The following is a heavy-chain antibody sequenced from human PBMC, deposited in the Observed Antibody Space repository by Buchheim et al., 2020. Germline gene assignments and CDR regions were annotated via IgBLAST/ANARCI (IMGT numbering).Heavy chain of an antibody. CDR2: SSSTSSRI. Sequence: EVQLVESGGGLVQPGGSLRLSCAASGFTFSSYWINWVRQAPGKGLEWISYSSSTSSRIYYADSVKGRFTISRDNAENSLYLQMSGLRDEDTAVYYCARGHSFDRSGYWGFDYWGQGTL. D-gene: IGHD3-22*01. J-gene: IGHJ4*02. CDR3: ARGHSFDRSGYWGFDY. V-gene: IGHV3-48*02. CDR1: GFTFSSYW.